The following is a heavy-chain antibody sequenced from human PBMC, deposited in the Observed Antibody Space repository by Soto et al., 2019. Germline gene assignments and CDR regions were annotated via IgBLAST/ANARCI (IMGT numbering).Heavy chain of an antibody. CDR2: IIPILGIT. Sequence: ASVKVSCKASGGTFSSYTISWVRQAPGQGLEWMGRIIPILGITNYSQKFQGRVTITRDKSASTAYMELSSLRSEDTAVYYCARKIVVVVAAGHDAFDIWGQGTMVTVS. J-gene: IGHJ3*02. CDR3: ARKIVVVVAAGHDAFDI. CDR1: GGTFSSYT. V-gene: IGHV1-69*02. D-gene: IGHD2-15*01.